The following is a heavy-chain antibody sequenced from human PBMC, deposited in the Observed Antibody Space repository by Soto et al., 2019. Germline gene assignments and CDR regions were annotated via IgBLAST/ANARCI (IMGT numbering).Heavy chain of an antibody. Sequence: LSLTFTVSGDSIRCYYWSWIRQPPGKGLEWIGYIYYSGYTSYNPSLKSRVTISVDTSKNQFSLKLNSVTAADTAVYYCARCFSGNYPSRPEEQYYFDSWGQGTLVTVSS. D-gene: IGHD1-26*01. CDR2: IYYSGYT. CDR3: ARCFSGNYPSRPEEQYYFDS. V-gene: IGHV4-59*01. J-gene: IGHJ4*02. CDR1: GDSIRCYY.